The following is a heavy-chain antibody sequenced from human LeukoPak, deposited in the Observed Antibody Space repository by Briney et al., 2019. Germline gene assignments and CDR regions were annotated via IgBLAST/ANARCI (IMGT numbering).Heavy chain of an antibody. CDR2: IIPIFGTA. CDR1: GYTFIAYY. D-gene: IGHD5-24*01. V-gene: IGHV1-69*05. J-gene: IGHJ5*02. Sequence: SVKVSCKASGYTFIAYYMHWVRQAPGQGLEWMGGIIPIFGTANYAQKFQGRVTITTDESTSTAYMELSSLRSEDTAVYYCARSVVEMATIPPNWFDPWGQGTLVTVSS. CDR3: ARSVVEMATIPPNWFDP.